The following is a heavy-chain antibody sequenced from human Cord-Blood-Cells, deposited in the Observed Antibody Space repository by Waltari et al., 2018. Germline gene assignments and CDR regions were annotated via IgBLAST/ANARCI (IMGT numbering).Heavy chain of an antibody. J-gene: IGHJ4*02. V-gene: IGHV3-9*02. CDR3: AKDRRIAAAGTTADY. Sequence: EVQLVESGGGLVQPGRSLRLSCAASGFTSDDYALHWVRQAPGKGLEWVSGISWNSGSIGYADSVKGRFTISRDNAKNSLYLQMNSLRAEDTALYYCAKDRRIAAAGTTADYWGQGTLVTVSS. D-gene: IGHD6-13*01. CDR2: ISWNSGSI. CDR1: GFTSDDYA.